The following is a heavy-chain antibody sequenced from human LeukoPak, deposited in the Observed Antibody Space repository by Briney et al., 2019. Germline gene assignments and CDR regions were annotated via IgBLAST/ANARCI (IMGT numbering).Heavy chain of an antibody. V-gene: IGHV3-33*05. CDR1: GFTFSSHD. Sequence: GGSLRLSCAASGFTFSSHDMHWVRQAPGKGLEWVAIISYDGGKKDYADSVKGRFTISRDNSKNTLYLQMNSLRAEDTAVYYCARAINSGYCAFDIWGQGTMVTVSS. CDR3: ARAINSGYCAFDI. CDR2: ISYDGGKK. D-gene: IGHD3-22*01. J-gene: IGHJ3*02.